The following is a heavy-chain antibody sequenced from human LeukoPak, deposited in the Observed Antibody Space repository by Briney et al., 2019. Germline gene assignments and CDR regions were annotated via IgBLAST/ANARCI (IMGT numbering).Heavy chain of an antibody. D-gene: IGHD1-26*01. J-gene: IGHJ6*02. V-gene: IGHV1-69*01. CDR1: GGTFSSYA. Sequence: SVKVSFKASGGTFSSYAISWVRQAPGQGLEWMGGIIPIFGTANYAQKLQGRVTITADESTSTAYMELSSLRSEDTAVYYCARGIGYNYYYGMDVWGQGTTVTVSS. CDR3: ARGIGYNYYYGMDV. CDR2: IIPIFGTA.